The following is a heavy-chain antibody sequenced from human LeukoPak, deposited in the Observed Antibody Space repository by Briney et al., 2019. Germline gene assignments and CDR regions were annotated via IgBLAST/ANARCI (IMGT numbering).Heavy chain of an antibody. CDR1: GGSISSYY. D-gene: IGHD2-2*01. V-gene: IGHV4-59*13. CDR2: IYYSGST. CDR3: ARDKRTYCSSTSCPDYYYGMDV. Sequence: PSETLSLTCTVSGGSISSYYWSWIRQPPGEGLEWIGYIYYSGSTNYNPSLKSRVTISVDTSKNQLSLKLSSVTAADTAVYYCARDKRTYCSSTSCPDYYYGMDVWGQGTTVTVSS. J-gene: IGHJ6*02.